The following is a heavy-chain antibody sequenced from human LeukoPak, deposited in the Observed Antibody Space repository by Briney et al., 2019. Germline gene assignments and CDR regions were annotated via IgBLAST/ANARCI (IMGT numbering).Heavy chain of an antibody. CDR3: AKRFVKGIAVAGTDNWFDP. CDR2: ISSSGSTI. Sequence: GGSLRLSCAASGFTFSSYEMNWVRQAPGKGLEWVSYISSSGSTIYYADSVKGRFTISRDNSKNTLYLQMNSLRAEDTAVYYCAKRFVKGIAVAGTDNWFDPWGQGTLVTVSS. J-gene: IGHJ5*02. CDR1: GFTFSSYE. D-gene: IGHD6-19*01. V-gene: IGHV3-48*03.